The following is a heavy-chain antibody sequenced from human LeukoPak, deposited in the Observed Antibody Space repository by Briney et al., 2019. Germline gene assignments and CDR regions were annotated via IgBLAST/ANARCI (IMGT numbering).Heavy chain of an antibody. CDR1: GYTFTGYY. CDR3: ARAFALGGAMVTSYWFDP. D-gene: IGHD5-18*01. CDR2: INPNSGGT. V-gene: IGHV1-2*02. Sequence: ASVKVSCKASGYTFTGYYMHWVRQAPGQGFEWMGWINPNSGGTNYAQKFQGRVTMTRDTSISTAYMELSRLRSDDTAVYYCARAFALGGAMVTSYWFDPWGQGTLVTVSS. J-gene: IGHJ5*02.